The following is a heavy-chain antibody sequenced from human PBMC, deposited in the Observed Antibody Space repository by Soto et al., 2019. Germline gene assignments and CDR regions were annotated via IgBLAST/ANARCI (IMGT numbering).Heavy chain of an antibody. J-gene: IGHJ6*02. Sequence: SETLSLTCAVSGGSISSSNWWSWVRQPPGKGLQWIGEIYHSGSTNYNPSLKSRVTISVDKSKNQFSLKLSSVTAADTSVYYCARDGTTYYDFWXGYYSGTPTYYYYGMDVWGQGTTVTVSS. CDR3: ARDGTTYYDFWXGYYSGTPTYYYYGMDV. D-gene: IGHD3-3*01. CDR2: IYHSGST. V-gene: IGHV4-4*02. CDR1: GGSISSSNW.